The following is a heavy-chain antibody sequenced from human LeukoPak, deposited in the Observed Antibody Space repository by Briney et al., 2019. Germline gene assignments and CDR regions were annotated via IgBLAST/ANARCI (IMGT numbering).Heavy chain of an antibody. D-gene: IGHD2-2*02. J-gene: IGHJ3*02. CDR1: GGSVSSGSYY. CDR3: ATYCSSTSCYMRDDAFDI. Sequence: SETLSLTCTVSGGSVSSGSYYWIWIPQPPGKGLEGIGYIYYSGSTNYNPSLKSRVAISVDPSTNPFSLKLSSVTAADTAVYYCATYCSSTSCYMRDDAFDIWGQGTMVTVSS. CDR2: IYYSGST. V-gene: IGHV4-61*01.